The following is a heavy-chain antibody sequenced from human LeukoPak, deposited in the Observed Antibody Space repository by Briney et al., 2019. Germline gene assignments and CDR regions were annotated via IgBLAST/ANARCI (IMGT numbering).Heavy chain of an antibody. V-gene: IGHV3-43*01. CDR2: ISWDGGST. CDR3: AKGTQPVFYYYYGMDV. J-gene: IGHJ6*02. Sequence: GGSLRLSCAASGFTFDDYTMHWVRQAPGKGLEWVSLISWDGGSTYYADSVKGRFPISRDNSKNSLYLQMNSLRTEDTALYYCAKGTQPVFYYYYGMDVWGQGTTVTVSS. CDR1: GFTFDDYT. D-gene: IGHD2-2*01.